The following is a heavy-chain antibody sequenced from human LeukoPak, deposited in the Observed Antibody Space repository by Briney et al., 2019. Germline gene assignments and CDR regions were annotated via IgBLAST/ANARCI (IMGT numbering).Heavy chain of an antibody. CDR2: IIGSDEST. J-gene: IGHJ4*02. CDR3: AKDQSGSRA. D-gene: IGHD1-26*01. V-gene: IGHV3-23*01. Sequence: GGSLRLSCAASGFTFSSYATSWVRQAPGKGLEWVSTIIGSDESTFYTDSVKGRFTISRDNPKNMVYLQMNSLRVEDTAVYYCAKDQSGSRAWGQGTLVTVSS. CDR1: GFTFSSYA.